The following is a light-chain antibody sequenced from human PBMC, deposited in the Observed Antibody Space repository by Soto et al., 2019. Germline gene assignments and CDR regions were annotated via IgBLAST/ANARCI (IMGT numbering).Light chain of an antibody. V-gene: IGLV1-36*01. CDR2: YDD. Sequence: QSVLTQPPSVSEAPRQRVTISCSGSSSNIGNNAVSWYQHLPGKAPKLLIYYDDVLPSGVSDRFSGSKSGTSASLAISGLQSEDEADYYCETWDDSLNGHVFGTGTKLTV. J-gene: IGLJ1*01. CDR1: SSNIGNNA. CDR3: ETWDDSLNGHV.